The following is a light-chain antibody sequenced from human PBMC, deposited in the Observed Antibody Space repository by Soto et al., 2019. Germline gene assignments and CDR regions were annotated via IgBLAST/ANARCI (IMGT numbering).Light chain of an antibody. Sequence: QSALTQPASVSGSPGQSITISCTGTSSDVGGYNYVSWYQHHPGKAHKLIIYDVTNRPSGVSNHFSGSKSGNTASLTISGLQPEDEADYYCSSYTTGNTRQIVFGTGTKVTVL. CDR1: SSDVGGYNY. CDR2: DVT. J-gene: IGLJ1*01. CDR3: SSYTTGNTRQIV. V-gene: IGLV2-14*03.